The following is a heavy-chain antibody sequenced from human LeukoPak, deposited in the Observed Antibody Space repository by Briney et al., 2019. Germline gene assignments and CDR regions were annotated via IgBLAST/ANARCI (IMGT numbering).Heavy chain of an antibody. D-gene: IGHD5-12*01. CDR2: ISSSGSTI. J-gene: IGHJ4*02. CDR1: GFTFSDYY. CDR3: ARAPHPGYSDY. Sequence: GGSLRLSCAASGFTFSDYYMSWIRRAPGKGLEWVSYISSSGSTIYYADSVKGRFTISRDNAKNSLYLQMNSLRAEDTAVYYCARAPHPGYSDYWGQGTLVTVSS. V-gene: IGHV3-11*04.